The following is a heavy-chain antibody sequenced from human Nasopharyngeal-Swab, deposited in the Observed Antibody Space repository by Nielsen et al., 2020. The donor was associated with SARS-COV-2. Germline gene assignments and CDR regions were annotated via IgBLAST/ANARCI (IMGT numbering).Heavy chain of an antibody. Sequence: GESLKISCAASGFTFSSYAMRWVRQAPGKGLEWVAVISYDGSNKYYADSVKGRFTISRDNSKNTLYLQMNSLRAEDTAVYYCARDASGWYIDYWGQGTLVTVSS. D-gene: IGHD6-19*01. CDR2: ISYDGSNK. CDR3: ARDASGWYIDY. CDR1: GFTFSSYA. J-gene: IGHJ4*02. V-gene: IGHV3-30*04.